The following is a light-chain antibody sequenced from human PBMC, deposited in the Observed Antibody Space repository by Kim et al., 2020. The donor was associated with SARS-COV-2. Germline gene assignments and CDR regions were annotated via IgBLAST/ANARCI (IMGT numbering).Light chain of an antibody. V-gene: IGKV2-30*02. CDR1: QSLLHGDGNTY. CDR2: MVS. J-gene: IGKJ4*01. CDR3: MQTTHWPLT. Sequence: DVVLTQSPLSLPVTLGQPASISCRSSQSLLHGDGNTYLSWFQQRPGQSPRRLIYMVSNRDSGVPDKFSGSGSGTDFTLKISSVEAEDVGGYYCMQTTHWPLTFGGGTKVDIK.